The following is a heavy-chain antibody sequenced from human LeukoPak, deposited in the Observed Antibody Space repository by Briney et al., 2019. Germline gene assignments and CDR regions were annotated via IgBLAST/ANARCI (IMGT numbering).Heavy chain of an antibody. D-gene: IGHD5-24*01. CDR2: ISYDGSDK. J-gene: IGHJ4*02. CDR1: GFTFSSYG. V-gene: IGHV3-30*18. CDR3: AKRQDGYNSFDY. Sequence: PGGSLRLSCAASGFTFSSYGMHWVRQVPGKGLEWVAVISYDGSDKYYADSVKGRFTISRDNSKNTLYLQMNSLRAEDTAVYYCAKRQDGYNSFDYWGQGTLVTVSS.